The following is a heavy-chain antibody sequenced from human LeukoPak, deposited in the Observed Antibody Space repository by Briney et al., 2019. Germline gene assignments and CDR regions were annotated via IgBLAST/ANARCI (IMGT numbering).Heavy chain of an antibody. CDR1: GGSISSYY. CDR3: AKDISYRGIAAAGPFDY. Sequence: SETLSLTCTVSGGSISSYYWSWIRQPPGKGLEWIGYIYYSGSTNYNPSLKSRVTISVDTSKNQFSLKLSSVTAEDTALYYCAKDISYRGIAAAGPFDYWGQGTLVTVSS. D-gene: IGHD6-13*01. J-gene: IGHJ4*02. CDR2: IYYSGST. V-gene: IGHV4-59*01.